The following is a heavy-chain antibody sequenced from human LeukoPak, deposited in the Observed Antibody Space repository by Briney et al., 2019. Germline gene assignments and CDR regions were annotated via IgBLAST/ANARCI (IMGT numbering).Heavy chain of an antibody. V-gene: IGHV3-9*01. CDR2: ISWNSGSI. J-gene: IGHJ4*02. Sequence: GGSLRLSCAASGFTFDDYAMHWVRQAPGKGLEWVSGISWNSGSIGYADSVKGRFTISRDNAKNSLYLQMNSLRAEDTALYYCALAIGDLWGQGTLVTVSS. CDR3: ALAIGDL. D-gene: IGHD2-21*02. CDR1: GFTFDDYA.